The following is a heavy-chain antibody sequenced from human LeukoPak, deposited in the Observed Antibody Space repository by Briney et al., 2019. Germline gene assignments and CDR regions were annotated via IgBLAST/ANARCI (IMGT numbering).Heavy chain of an antibody. J-gene: IGHJ6*03. Sequence: SETLSLTCTVSGGSISSGDYYWSWIRQPPGKGLEWIGYIYYSGSTNYNPSLERRVTISIDTSKNQFSLKLTSVTAADTAVYYCARAPAGPPYYYMDVWGRGTTVAVSS. CDR1: GGSISSGDYY. CDR3: ARAPAGPPYYYMDV. CDR2: IYYSGST. V-gene: IGHV4-61*08.